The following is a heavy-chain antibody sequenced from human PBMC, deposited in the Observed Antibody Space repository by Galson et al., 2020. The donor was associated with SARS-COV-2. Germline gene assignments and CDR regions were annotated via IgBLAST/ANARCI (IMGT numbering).Heavy chain of an antibody. J-gene: IGHJ6*02. D-gene: IGHD2-21*01. CDR3: ACLGGDDGMDV. CDR2: IIPIFGTA. CDR1: GGTFSSYA. V-gene: IGHV1-69*01. Sequence: KISCKASGGTFSSYAISWLRQAPGQGLEWMGGIIPIFGTANYAQKFQGRVTITADESTSTAYMELSSLRSEDTAVYYCACLGGDDGMDVWSQGTTVTVSS.